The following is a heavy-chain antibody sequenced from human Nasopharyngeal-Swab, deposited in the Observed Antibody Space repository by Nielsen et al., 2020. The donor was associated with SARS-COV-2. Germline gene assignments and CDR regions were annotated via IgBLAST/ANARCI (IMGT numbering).Heavy chain of an antibody. Sequence: GSLRLSCAASGFTFSSYGMHWVRQAPGKGLEWVAVISYDGSNKYYADSVKGRFTISRDNSKNTLYLQMNSLRAEDTAVYYCARERVAWIVVVVAGREFDPWGQGTLVTVSS. D-gene: IGHD2-15*01. J-gene: IGHJ5*02. CDR2: ISYDGSNK. V-gene: IGHV3-30*03. CDR1: GFTFSSYG. CDR3: ARERVAWIVVVVAGREFDP.